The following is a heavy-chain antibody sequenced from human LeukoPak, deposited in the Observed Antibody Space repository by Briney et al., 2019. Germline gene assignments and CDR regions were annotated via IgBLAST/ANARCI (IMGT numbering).Heavy chain of an antibody. CDR1: GYTFTSYG. CDR2: INPNSGGT. CDR3: AAEQWLVLEAPFDY. J-gene: IGHJ4*02. V-gene: IGHV1-2*02. D-gene: IGHD6-19*01. Sequence: ASVKVSCKASGYTFTSYGISWVRQAPGQGLEWMGWINPNSGGTNYAQKFQGRVTMTRDTSISTAYMELSRLRSDDTAVYYCAAEQWLVLEAPFDYWGQGTLVTVSS.